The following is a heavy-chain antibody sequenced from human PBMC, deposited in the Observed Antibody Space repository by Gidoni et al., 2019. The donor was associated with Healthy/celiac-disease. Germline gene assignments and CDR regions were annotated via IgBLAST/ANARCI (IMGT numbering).Heavy chain of an antibody. Sequence: EVELVESGGGLVKPGGSLRLSCSASGFTVSSYSMNWVRQAPGKGLEWVSSISSISSYIYYAASVKGRFTISRDNAKNSLYLQMNSLRAEETAVYYCARVKRDGYSLFDYWGQGTLVTVSS. V-gene: IGHV3-21*01. D-gene: IGHD5-18*01. CDR2: ISSISSYI. J-gene: IGHJ4*02. CDR3: ARVKRDGYSLFDY. CDR1: GFTVSSYS.